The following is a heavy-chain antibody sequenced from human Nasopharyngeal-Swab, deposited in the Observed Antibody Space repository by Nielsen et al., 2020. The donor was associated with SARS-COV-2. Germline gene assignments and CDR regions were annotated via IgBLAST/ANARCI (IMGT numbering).Heavy chain of an antibody. V-gene: IGHV3-21*01. CDR1: GFTFNNYN. J-gene: IGHJ6*02. D-gene: IGHD3-3*01. CDR3: ARDGLDYDFWSAYFMDV. CDR2: ISSSSSYI. Sequence: GGSLRLSCAASGFTFNNYNFNWVRHAPGKGLEWVSSISSSSSYIYYADSVKGRFTISRDNAKNSLYLQMNSLRAEDTAVYYCARDGLDYDFWSAYFMDVWGQGTTVIVSS.